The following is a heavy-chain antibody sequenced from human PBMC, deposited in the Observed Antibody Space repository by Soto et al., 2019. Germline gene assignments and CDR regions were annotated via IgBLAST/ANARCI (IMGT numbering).Heavy chain of an antibody. CDR2: ISDSGNII. CDR3: ARRTRGAGWFDP. J-gene: IGHJ5*02. CDR1: GFTFSNYG. V-gene: IGHV3-48*04. D-gene: IGHD6-19*01. Sequence: PGGSLRLSCAASGFTFSNYGMNWVRQAPGRGLEWVAYISDSGNIIYYADSVQGRFTVSRDNAKNSLYLQMNSLSAEDTAVYYCARRTRGAGWFDPWGQGTLVTVSS.